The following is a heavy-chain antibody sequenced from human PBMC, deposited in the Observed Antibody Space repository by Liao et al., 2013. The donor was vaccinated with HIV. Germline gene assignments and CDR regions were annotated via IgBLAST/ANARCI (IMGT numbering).Heavy chain of an antibody. V-gene: IGHV4-39*07. D-gene: IGHD3-22*01. CDR1: GGSISSSSYY. CDR3: ARTMYYYDSSMVDY. Sequence: QVHLQESGPGLVKPSQTLSLTCTVSGGSISSSSYYWGWIRQPPGKGLEWIGSIYYSGSTYYNPSLKSRVTISVDTSKNQFSLKLSSVTAADTAVYYCARTMYYYDSSMVDYWGQGTLVTVSS. CDR2: IYYSGST. J-gene: IGHJ4*02.